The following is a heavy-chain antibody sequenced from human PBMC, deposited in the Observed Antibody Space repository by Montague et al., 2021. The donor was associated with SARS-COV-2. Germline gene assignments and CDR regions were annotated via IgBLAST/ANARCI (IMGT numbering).Heavy chain of an antibody. CDR1: GGSITNDD. Sequence: SETRSLTCTVSGGSITNDDWSWIRQPPGKGLEWIVNIFKNGDIDYNPSLRSRVIISVDTSKSQFSLKVTSVTAADTAVYYCARYYERSLDVWGQGTTVTVSS. CDR3: ARYYERSLDV. V-gene: IGHV4-59*08. CDR2: IFKNGDI. D-gene: IGHD3-22*01. J-gene: IGHJ6*02.